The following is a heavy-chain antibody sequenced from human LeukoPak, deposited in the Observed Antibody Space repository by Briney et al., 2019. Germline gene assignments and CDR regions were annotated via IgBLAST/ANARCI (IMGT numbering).Heavy chain of an antibody. CDR2: IYHSGST. V-gene: IGHV4-38-2*01. J-gene: IGHJ5*02. D-gene: IGHD3-10*01. CDR1: GYSISSGYY. CDR3: ATSPIVVRGVQSRFDP. Sequence: SETLSLTCAVSGYSISSGYYWGWIRQPPGKGLEWIGSIYHSGSTHYNPSLKSRVTISIDTSKNQFSLKLRSVTAADTAVFYCATSPIVVRGVQSRFDPWGQGTLVTVSS.